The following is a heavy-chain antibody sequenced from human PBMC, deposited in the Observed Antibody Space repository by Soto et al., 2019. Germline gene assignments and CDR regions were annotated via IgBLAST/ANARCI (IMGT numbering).Heavy chain of an antibody. CDR3: ARVERTLSTPFAYGMDV. CDR1: GGSINSGGYS. CDR2: IYHTGNT. J-gene: IGHJ6*02. Sequence: QLQLQESGSGLVKPSQTLSLTCTVSGGSINSGGYSWIWIRQPPGKGLEWIGYIYHTGNTFYNPSLPSRVTISVDQSKNQFSLSLGSVTAADTAMYYCARVERTLSTPFAYGMDVWGQGTTVTVSS. D-gene: IGHD2-2*01. V-gene: IGHV4-30-2*01.